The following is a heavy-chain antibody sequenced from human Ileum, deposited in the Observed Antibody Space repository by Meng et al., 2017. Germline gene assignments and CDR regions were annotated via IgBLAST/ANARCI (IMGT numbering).Heavy chain of an antibody. J-gene: IGHJ4*02. CDR1: GFPFSTYS. CDR2: IKPDGRTT. CDR3: ARDWDWVVWDY. Sequence: VLVVESGGGLVQPGGPLPLSWAASGFPFSTYSMHWVRQAPGKGLVWVSQIKPDGRTTAYADSVKGRFTISRDNAKSTLYLEMNSLRAEDAAVYYCARDWDWVVWDYWGQGTLVTVSS. V-gene: IGHV3-74*01. D-gene: IGHD3/OR15-3a*01.